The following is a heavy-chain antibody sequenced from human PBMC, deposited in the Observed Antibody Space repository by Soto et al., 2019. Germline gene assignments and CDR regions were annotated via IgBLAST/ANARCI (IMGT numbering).Heavy chain of an antibody. J-gene: IGHJ4*02. CDR2: INHSGRT. V-gene: IGHV4-34*01. D-gene: IGHD2-8*01. CDR1: GGSFSGYY. CDR3: ARGGLMVYAMFDY. Sequence: QVQLQQWGAGLLKPSETLSLTCAVYGGSFSGYYWSWIRQPPGKGLEWIGEINHSGRTKYNPSLKSRVTISGDTSKNQFSLRLSSVTAADTALYYCARGGLMVYAMFDYWGQGTLVTVSS.